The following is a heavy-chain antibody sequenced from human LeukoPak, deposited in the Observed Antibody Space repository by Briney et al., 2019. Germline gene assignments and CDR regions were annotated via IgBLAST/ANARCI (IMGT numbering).Heavy chain of an antibody. CDR2: IYSGGST. J-gene: IGHJ4*02. Sequence: GGSLRLSCAASGFTVSSNYMSWVRQAPGKGLEWVSVIYSGGSTYYADSVKGRFTISRDNSKNTLYLQMNSLRAEDTAVYYCARAWFGELAFDYWGQGTLATVSS. D-gene: IGHD3-10*01. V-gene: IGHV3-53*01. CDR1: GFTVSSNY. CDR3: ARAWFGELAFDY.